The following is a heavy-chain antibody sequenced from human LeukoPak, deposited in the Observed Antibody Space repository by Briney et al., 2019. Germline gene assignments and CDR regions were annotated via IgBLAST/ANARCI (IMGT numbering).Heavy chain of an antibody. D-gene: IGHD2-15*01. CDR3: ARDSATYCSGGSCYRAKWFDP. Sequence: SETLSLTCTDSGGSISSYYWSWIRQPAGKGLEWIGRIYTSGSTNYNPSLKSRVTMSVDTSKNQFSLKLSSMTAADTAVYYCARDSATYCSGGSCYRAKWFDPWGQGTLVTVSS. CDR2: IYTSGST. V-gene: IGHV4-4*07. J-gene: IGHJ5*02. CDR1: GGSISSYY.